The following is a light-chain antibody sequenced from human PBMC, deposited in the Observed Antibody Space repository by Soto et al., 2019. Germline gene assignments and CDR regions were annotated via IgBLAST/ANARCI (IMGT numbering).Light chain of an antibody. CDR3: QQHGSSPRT. CDR1: QSVGSNY. V-gene: IGKV3-20*01. J-gene: IGKJ1*01. Sequence: EIVLTQSPGTLSLSPGERVTLSCRASQSVGSNYLAWYQQKPGQAPRLLLYGASSRATGIPDRFSGRGSGTDFTLTISRLEPEDFAVYYCQQHGSSPRTFGQGTKVEIK. CDR2: GAS.